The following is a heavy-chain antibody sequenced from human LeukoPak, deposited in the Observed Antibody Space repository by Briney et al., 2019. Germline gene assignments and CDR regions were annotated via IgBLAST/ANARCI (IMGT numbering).Heavy chain of an antibody. V-gene: IGHV3-48*03. CDR2: ISSSGSTI. CDR1: GFTFSSYE. D-gene: IGHD6-19*01. J-gene: IGHJ4*02. CDR3: ARSTGYSSGWYYY. Sequence: GGSLRLSCAASGFTFSSYEMNWVRQAPGKGLEWVSYISSSGSTIYYADSVKGRFTISRDNAKNSPYLQMNSLRAEDTAVYYCARSTGYSSGWYYYWGQGTLVTVSS.